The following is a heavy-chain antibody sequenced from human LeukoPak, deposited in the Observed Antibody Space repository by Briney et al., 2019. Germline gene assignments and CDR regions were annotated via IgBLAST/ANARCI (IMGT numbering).Heavy chain of an antibody. V-gene: IGHV3-73*01. CDR3: TSTTTTVTTGGY. CDR1: GFTFSGSA. CDR2: IRSNYAT. Sequence: GGSLRLSCAGSGFTFSGSAIHWVRQASGKGLEWVGRIRSNYATTYAASMKGRFTISRDDSKNTAYLQMNSLKTEDTAVYYCTSTTTTVTTGGYWGQGTLVTVSS. J-gene: IGHJ4*02. D-gene: IGHD4-17*01.